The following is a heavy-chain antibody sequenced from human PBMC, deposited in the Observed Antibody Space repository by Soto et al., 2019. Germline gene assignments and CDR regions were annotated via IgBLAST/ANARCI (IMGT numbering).Heavy chain of an antibody. V-gene: IGHV4-34*01. CDR1: GESFSGHI. Sequence: PSETLSLTCAVYGESFSGHIWTWIRQTPGKGLQWIGQINHSGSASYNPSLKSRVTISVHTSNSQFSLELSSVTAADTAVYYCARGLTTGSHYSGGWYYFDSWGQGTQVTVS. CDR2: INHSGSA. J-gene: IGHJ4*02. D-gene: IGHD4-17*01. CDR3: ARGLTTGSHYSGGWYYFDS.